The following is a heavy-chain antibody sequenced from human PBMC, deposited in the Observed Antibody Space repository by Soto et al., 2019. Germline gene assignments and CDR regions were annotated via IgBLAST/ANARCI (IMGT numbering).Heavy chain of an antibody. J-gene: IGHJ6*02. CDR3: ARDLVVGATTPYYGMDV. V-gene: IGHV1-2*04. CDR2: INPNSGGT. Sequence: ASVKVSCKASGYTFTGYYMHWVRQAPGQGLEWMGWINPNSGGTNYAQKFQGWVTMTRDTSINTAYMELSRLRSDDTAVYYCARDLVVGATTPYYGMDVWGQGTTVTVSS. D-gene: IGHD1-26*01. CDR1: GYTFTGYY.